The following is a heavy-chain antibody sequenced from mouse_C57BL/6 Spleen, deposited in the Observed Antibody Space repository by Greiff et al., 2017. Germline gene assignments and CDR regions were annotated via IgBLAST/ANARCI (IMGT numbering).Heavy chain of an antibody. CDR3: ARGLPYAMDY. CDR2: IDPSDSYT. CDR1: GYTFTSYW. J-gene: IGHJ4*01. V-gene: IGHV1-69*01. Sequence: QVQLQQPGAELVLPGASVKLSCKASGYTFTSYWMHWVKQRPGKGLEWIGEIDPSDSYTNYNQKFKGKSTLTVDKSSSTSYMQLSSLTSEDSAVYYCARGLPYAMDYWGQGTSVTVSS. D-gene: IGHD6-2*01.